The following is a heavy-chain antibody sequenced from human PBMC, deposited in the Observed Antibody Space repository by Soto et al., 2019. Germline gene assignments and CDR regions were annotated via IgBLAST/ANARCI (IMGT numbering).Heavy chain of an antibody. CDR3: ARGSRDIVVVPAAMTTLGWFDP. CDR2: INHSGST. Sequence: SETLSLTCAVYGGSFSGYYRSWIRQPPGKGLEWIGEINHSGSTNYNPSLKSRVTISVDTSKNQFSLKLSSVTAADTAVYYCARGSRDIVVVPAAMTTLGWFDPWGQGTLVTVSS. J-gene: IGHJ5*02. CDR1: GGSFSGYY. D-gene: IGHD2-2*01. V-gene: IGHV4-34*01.